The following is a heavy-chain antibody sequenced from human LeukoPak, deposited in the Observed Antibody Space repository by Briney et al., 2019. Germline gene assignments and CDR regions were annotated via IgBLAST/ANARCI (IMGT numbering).Heavy chain of an antibody. Sequence: GGSLRLSCAASGFTISDYGIHWVRQAPGKGLEWVTFIRYDATYRSYVESVKGRFTISRDNSKNTVYLQMNSLRAEDTAVYYCAKSLSWFGEFLRSPMDVWGKGTTVTISS. CDR1: GFTISDYG. CDR3: AKSLSWFGEFLRSPMDV. J-gene: IGHJ6*03. D-gene: IGHD3-10*01. CDR2: IRYDATYR. V-gene: IGHV3-30*02.